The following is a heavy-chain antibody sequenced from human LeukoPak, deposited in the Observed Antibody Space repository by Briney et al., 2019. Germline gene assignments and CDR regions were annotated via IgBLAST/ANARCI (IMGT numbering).Heavy chain of an antibody. V-gene: IGHV3-21*01. J-gene: IGHJ6*02. CDR1: GFTFSSYS. CDR3: AREAYYDILTGYYTDYGMDV. D-gene: IGHD3-9*01. Sequence: PGGSLRLSCAASGFTFSSYSMNWVRQAPGKGLEWVSSISSSSSYIYYADSVKGRFTISRDNAKNSLYLQMNSLRAEDTAVYYCAREAYYDILTGYYTDYGMDVWSQGTTVTVSS. CDR2: ISSSSSYI.